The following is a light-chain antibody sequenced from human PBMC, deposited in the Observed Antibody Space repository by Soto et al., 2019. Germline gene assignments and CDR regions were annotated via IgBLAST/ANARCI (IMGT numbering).Light chain of an antibody. CDR1: SSVVGGYNF. CDR3: SSYTSSSTYV. V-gene: IGLV2-14*01. J-gene: IGLJ1*01. CDR2: DVS. Sequence: VLTQPASVSGSPGQSITISCTGTSSVVGGYNFVSWYQQHPGKAPKLMIYDVSNRPSGVSDRFSGSKSGNTASLTISGLQAEDEADYYCSSYTSSSTYVFGTGTKVTVL.